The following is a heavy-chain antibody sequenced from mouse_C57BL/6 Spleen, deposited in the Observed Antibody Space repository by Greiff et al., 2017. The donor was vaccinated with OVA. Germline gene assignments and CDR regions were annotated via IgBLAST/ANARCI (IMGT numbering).Heavy chain of an antibody. CDR3: ARDGRRRDFDY. V-gene: IGHV1-59*01. Sequence: QVQLQQPGAELVRPGTSVKLSCKASGYTFTSYWMHWVKQRPGQGLEWIGVIDPSDSYTNYNQKFKGKATLTVDTSSSTAYMQLSSLTSEDSAVYYCARDGRRRDFDYWGQGTTLTVSS. CDR2: IDPSDSYT. CDR1: GYTFTSYW. J-gene: IGHJ2*01. D-gene: IGHD3-2*02.